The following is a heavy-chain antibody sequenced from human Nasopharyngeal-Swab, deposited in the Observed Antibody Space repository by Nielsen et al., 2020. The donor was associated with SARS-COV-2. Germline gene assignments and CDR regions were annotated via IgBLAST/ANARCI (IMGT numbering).Heavy chain of an antibody. D-gene: IGHD3-10*01. V-gene: IGHV3-30*18. CDR3: AKANSLFWFGQFKNDGFDI. CDR1: GFSFNNYG. CDR2: ISYDGSKI. Sequence: GGSLRLSCTASGFSFNNYGMHWVRQAPGKGLEWVAVISYDGSKIKYAEFVEGRFTISRDYSKSTLYLQMNSLRPEDTAMYYCAKANSLFWFGQFKNDGFDIWGQGTLVAVSS. J-gene: IGHJ3*02.